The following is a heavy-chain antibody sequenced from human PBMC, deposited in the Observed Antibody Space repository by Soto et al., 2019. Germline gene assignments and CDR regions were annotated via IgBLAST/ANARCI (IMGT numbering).Heavy chain of an antibody. D-gene: IGHD4-4*01. CDR2: INPNTGVT. CDR1: GYTFTGYY. CDR3: ARGSNNYNYNYYFYMDV. V-gene: IGHV1-2*02. Sequence: ASVKVSCKTSGYTFTGYYIHWVRQAPGQGLEWMGWINPNTGVTNYAQKFQGRVSMTGDTSINTASMELSWLTSDDTAVYYCARGSNNYNYNYYFYMDVWGKGTTVTVSS. J-gene: IGHJ6*03.